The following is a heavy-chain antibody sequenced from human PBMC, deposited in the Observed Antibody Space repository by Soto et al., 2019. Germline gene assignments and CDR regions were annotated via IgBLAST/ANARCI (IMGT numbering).Heavy chain of an antibody. CDR1: GGTFSSYA. Sequence: QVQLVQSGAEVKKPGSSVKVSCKASGGTFSSYAISWVRQAPGQGLEWMGGIIPIFGTANYAQKFQGRVTITADESTSTADMELSSLRSEDTAVYYCARDPLLGSEDYYDGMDVWGQGTTVTVAS. D-gene: IGHD3-10*01. CDR3: ARDPLLGSEDYYDGMDV. J-gene: IGHJ6*02. CDR2: IIPIFGTA. V-gene: IGHV1-69*12.